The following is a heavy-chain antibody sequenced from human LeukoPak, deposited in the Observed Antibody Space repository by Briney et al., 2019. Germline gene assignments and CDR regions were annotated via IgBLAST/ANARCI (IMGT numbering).Heavy chain of an antibody. Sequence: NHGDSLKISCKGSGYSFTSYWIGWVRQMPGKGLGWMGIIYPGDSDISYSPSFQGQVTISADKSISSAYLQWSSLKASDTAMYYCARSCRDGYRDFDYWGQGTLVTVSS. CDR2: IYPGDSDI. V-gene: IGHV5-51*01. D-gene: IGHD5-24*01. CDR3: ARSCRDGYRDFDY. J-gene: IGHJ4*02. CDR1: GYSFTSYW.